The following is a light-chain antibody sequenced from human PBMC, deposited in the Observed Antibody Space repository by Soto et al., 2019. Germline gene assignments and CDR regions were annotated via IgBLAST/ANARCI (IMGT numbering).Light chain of an antibody. J-gene: IGKJ5*01. CDR1: QSVSSNY. Sequence: EIVLTQSPGTLSLSPGERATLSCRASQSVSSNYLAWYQQKPGQAPRLLIYAASSRATGIPARFSGSGSGTDFTLTISRLEPADFAVYYCQQYGSSPPITFGQGTRLEIK. CDR2: AAS. CDR3: QQYGSSPPIT. V-gene: IGKV3-20*01.